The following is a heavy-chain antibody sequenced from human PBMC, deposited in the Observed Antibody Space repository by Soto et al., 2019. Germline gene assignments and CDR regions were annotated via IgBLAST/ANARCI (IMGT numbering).Heavy chain of an antibody. D-gene: IGHD2-15*01. CDR1: GFTFSTYA. J-gene: IGHJ4*02. CDR2: ISASGAST. V-gene: IGHV3-23*01. Sequence: GGSLRLSCAASGFTFSTYAMTWVRQAPGKGLEWVSAISASGASTYYADSVKGRFTISRDNSKNTLYLQMNSLRAEDTALYYCVKGRGGRTYYFDYWGQANLVTVS. CDR3: VKGRGGRTYYFDY.